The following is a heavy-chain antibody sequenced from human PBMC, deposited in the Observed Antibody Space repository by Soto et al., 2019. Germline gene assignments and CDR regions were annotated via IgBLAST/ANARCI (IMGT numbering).Heavy chain of an antibody. J-gene: IGHJ4*02. CDR3: ARDGLYGDYPLDY. Sequence: VESLKISCKGSGYSFTSYWIGCVRQMPWKGLEWIGIIYPGDSDTRYSPSFQGQVTSPADKSISTAYLQWSRLKASDTAMYYCARDGLYGDYPLDYWGQGTLVTVAS. D-gene: IGHD4-17*01. CDR2: IYPGDSDT. CDR1: GYSFTSYW. V-gene: IGHV5-51*01.